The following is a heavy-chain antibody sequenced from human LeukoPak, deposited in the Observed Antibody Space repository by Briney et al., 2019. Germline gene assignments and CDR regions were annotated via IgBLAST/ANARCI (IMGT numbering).Heavy chain of an antibody. CDR2: INPNSGRT. D-gene: IGHD6-13*01. CDR1: GYTFTGYY. CDR3: ARTREYSSTWFFPPFDP. Sequence: GASVKVSCKASGYTFTGYYMNWVRQAPGQGLEWMGCINPNSGRTNYAHNFQGRVTLTRDPSISTAYMELTGLTPNDTGVYYCARTREYSSTWFFPPFDPWGQGTLVTVSS. V-gene: IGHV1-2*02. J-gene: IGHJ5*02.